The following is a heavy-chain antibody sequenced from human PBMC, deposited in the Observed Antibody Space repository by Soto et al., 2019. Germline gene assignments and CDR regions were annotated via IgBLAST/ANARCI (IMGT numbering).Heavy chain of an antibody. J-gene: IGHJ4*02. Sequence: QVQLVESGGGVVQPGRSLRLSCAASGFTFSSYGMHWVRQAPGKGLEWVAVISSDGSNKYYADSVKGRFTISRDNSKNPLDLEMDSLRAGGTAVYYCVGGYYFGDYWGQGTLVTVSS. CDR2: ISSDGSNK. D-gene: IGHD3-22*01. CDR1: GFTFSSYG. CDR3: VGGYYFGDY. V-gene: IGHV3-30*03.